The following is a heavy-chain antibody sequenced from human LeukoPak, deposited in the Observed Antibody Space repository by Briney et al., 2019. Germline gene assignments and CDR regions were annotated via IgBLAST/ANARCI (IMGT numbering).Heavy chain of an antibody. CDR3: ARDLSWSTGGDWFDP. D-gene: IGHD6-13*01. CDR1: GFAFSRYW. V-gene: IGHV3-21*01. CDR2: ISSSSSYI. J-gene: IGHJ5*02. Sequence: GGSLRLSCAASGFAFSRYWMTWVRQAPGKGLEWVSSISSSSSYIYYADSVKGRFTISRDNAKNSLYLQMNSLRAEDTAVYYCARDLSWSTGGDWFDPWGQGTLVTVSS.